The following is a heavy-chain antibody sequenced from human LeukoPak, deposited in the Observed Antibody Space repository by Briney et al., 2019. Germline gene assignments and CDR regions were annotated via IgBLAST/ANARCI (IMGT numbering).Heavy chain of an antibody. J-gene: IGHJ4*02. Sequence: GGSLRLSCAASGFTFSGSAMHWVRKASGKGLEWIGRIRSKANSYATGYAASVKGRFTISRDDSKKTAYLQMNSLKTEDTAVYYCAREDRLWFGESAYFDYWGQGTLVTVSS. D-gene: IGHD3-10*01. V-gene: IGHV3-73*01. CDR2: IRSKANSYAT. CDR1: GFTFSGSA. CDR3: AREDRLWFGESAYFDY.